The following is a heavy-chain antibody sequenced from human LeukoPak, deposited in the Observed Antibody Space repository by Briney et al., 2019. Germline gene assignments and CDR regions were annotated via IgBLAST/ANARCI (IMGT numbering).Heavy chain of an antibody. V-gene: IGHV4-34*01. CDR1: GVPFRGYY. D-gene: IGHD5-18*01. CDR2: INHIGCT. CDR3: ARGVYSYGWMVDY. Sequence: PSETLSLTCAVYGVPFRGYYWSWLRQPPGKGLDGIGEINHIGCTNYNPSLKSRVTISVDTSKNQFFLTLSSVTAADTAVYYCARGVYSYGWMVDYWGQGTLVTVSS. J-gene: IGHJ4*02.